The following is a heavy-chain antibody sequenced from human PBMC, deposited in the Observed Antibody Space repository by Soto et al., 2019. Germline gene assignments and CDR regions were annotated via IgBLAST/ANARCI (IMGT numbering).Heavy chain of an antibody. V-gene: IGHV1-8*01. D-gene: IGHD6-19*01. CDR3: ARAGQWLDNWFDP. J-gene: IGHJ5*02. CDR1: GYTFTSYD. CDR2: MNPNSGNT. Sequence: ASVKVSCKASGYTFTSYDINWVRQTTGQGLEWMGWMNPNSGNTGYAQKFQGRVTMTRNTSISTAYMELSSLRSEDTAVYYCARAGQWLDNWFDPWGQGTLVTVSS.